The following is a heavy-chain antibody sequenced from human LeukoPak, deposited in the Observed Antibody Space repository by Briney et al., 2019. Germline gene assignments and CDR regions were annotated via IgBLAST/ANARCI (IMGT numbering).Heavy chain of an antibody. J-gene: IGHJ4*02. V-gene: IGHV3-30*04. CDR1: GFTFSSYA. D-gene: IGHD3-22*01. Sequence: GGSLRLSCAASGFTFSSYAMHWVRQAPGKGLEWVAVISYDGSNKYYADSVKGRFTISRDNAKNSLYLQMNSLRAEDTAVYYCARARSHYYDSSGLYWGQGTLVTVSS. CDR3: ARARSHYYDSSGLY. CDR2: ISYDGSNK.